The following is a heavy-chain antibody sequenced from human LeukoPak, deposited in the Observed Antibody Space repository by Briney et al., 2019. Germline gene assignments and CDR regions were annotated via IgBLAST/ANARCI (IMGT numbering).Heavy chain of an antibody. CDR1: GFIFSHYG. J-gene: IGHJ3*02. V-gene: IGHV3-30*03. D-gene: IGHD1-7*01. CDR2: ISFDGSNK. Sequence: GGSLRLSCAASGFIFSHYGMHWVRQAPGKGLEWVAVISFDGSNKYYADSVKGRFTISSDNSKNTLYLQMNSLRAEDTAVYYCARGKSSASDIWGQGTMVTVYS. CDR3: ARGKSSASDI.